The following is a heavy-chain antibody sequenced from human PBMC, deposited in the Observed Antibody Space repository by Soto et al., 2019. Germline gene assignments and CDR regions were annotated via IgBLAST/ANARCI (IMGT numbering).Heavy chain of an antibody. Sequence: QVQLVESGGGVVQPGRSLRLSCAASGFTFSSYGMHWVRQAPGKGLEWVAVIWYDGSNKYYADSVKGRFTISRDNSKNTLYLQMNSLRAEDTAVYYCARDMGWLQLAGFDYWGQGTLVTVSS. CDR1: GFTFSSYG. CDR2: IWYDGSNK. V-gene: IGHV3-33*01. CDR3: ARDMGWLQLAGFDY. D-gene: IGHD5-12*01. J-gene: IGHJ4*02.